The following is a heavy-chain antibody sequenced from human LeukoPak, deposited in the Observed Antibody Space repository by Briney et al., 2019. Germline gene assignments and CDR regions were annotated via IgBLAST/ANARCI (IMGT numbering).Heavy chain of an antibody. CDR2: IYHSGST. Sequence: SETLSLTCTVSGGSISSSSYYWGWIRQPPGKGLEGIGSIYHSGSTYYNPSLKSRVTISVDRSKNQFSLKLSSVTAADTAVYYCARDSSVTSTFDYWGQGTLVTVSS. D-gene: IGHD4-17*01. V-gene: IGHV4-39*07. CDR3: ARDSSVTSTFDY. J-gene: IGHJ4*02. CDR1: GGSISSSSYY.